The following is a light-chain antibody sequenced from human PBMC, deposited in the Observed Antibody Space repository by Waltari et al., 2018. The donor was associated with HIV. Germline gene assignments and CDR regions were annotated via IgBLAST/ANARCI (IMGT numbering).Light chain of an antibody. CDR2: GAS. Sequence: EILMTQSPATLSVFPGERATLSCRASQSVSSNSAGYQQKTGQAPRLLIYGASTRATGIPARFSGSGSGTEFTLTISSLQSEDFAVYYCQQYNNWPPWTFGQGTKVEIK. J-gene: IGKJ1*01. CDR1: QSVSSN. CDR3: QQYNNWPPWT. V-gene: IGKV3-15*01.